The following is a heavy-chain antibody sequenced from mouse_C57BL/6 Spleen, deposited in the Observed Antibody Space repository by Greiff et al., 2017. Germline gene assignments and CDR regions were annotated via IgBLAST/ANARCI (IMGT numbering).Heavy chain of an antibody. J-gene: IGHJ2*01. Sequence: VQLQQPGPELVKPGASVKISCKASGYAFSSSWMNWVKQRPGKGLEWIGRIYPGDGVTNYNGKFKGKATLTVDKSSSTAYMQRSSLTSEDSAVYFCAREDWDVGDYWGQGTTLTVSS. CDR1: GYAFSSSW. CDR2: IYPGDGVT. D-gene: IGHD4-1*01. CDR3: AREDWDVGDY. V-gene: IGHV1-82*01.